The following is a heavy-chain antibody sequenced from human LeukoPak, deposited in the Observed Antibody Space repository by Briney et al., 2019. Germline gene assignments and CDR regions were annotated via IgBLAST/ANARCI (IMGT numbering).Heavy chain of an antibody. D-gene: IGHD6-6*01. J-gene: IGHJ4*02. Sequence: RWASVKVSCKASGYTFTGYYMHWVRQAPGQGLEWMGWINPMSGGTNNAQKFQGTGTMTRDTSISTAYMELSRLRSDDTAVYYCARELDPHYFDYWGQGTLVTASS. CDR1: GYTFTGYY. CDR3: ARELDPHYFDY. CDR2: INPMSGGT. V-gene: IGHV1-2*02.